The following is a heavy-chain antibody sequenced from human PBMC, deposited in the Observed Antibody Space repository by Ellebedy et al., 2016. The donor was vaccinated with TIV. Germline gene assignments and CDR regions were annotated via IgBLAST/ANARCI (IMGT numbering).Heavy chain of an antibody. D-gene: IGHD3-3*01. Sequence: GESLKISCAASGFTVTSNGMKWVRQAPGKGLDWISYISRGSRTILYAESVKGRFTISRDNAKNSLYMQMNSLRAEETAVYYCASTTIFGILSRPYYHAMYVWGQGTTVTVSS. CDR2: ISRGSRTI. CDR1: GFTVTSNG. V-gene: IGHV3-48*04. J-gene: IGHJ6*02. CDR3: ASTTIFGILSRPYYHAMYV.